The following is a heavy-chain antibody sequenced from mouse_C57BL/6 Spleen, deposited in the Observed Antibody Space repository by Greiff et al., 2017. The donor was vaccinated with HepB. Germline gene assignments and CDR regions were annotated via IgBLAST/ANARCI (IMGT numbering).Heavy chain of an antibody. Sequence: QVQLQQSGAELVRPGASVKLSCKASGYSFTDYYINWVKQRPGQGLEWIARMYPGSGNTYFNEKFKGKATLTAEKSSSTAYMQLSSLTSEDSAVYFCARSPSYFDYWCQGTTLTVSS. CDR3: ARSPSYFDY. CDR2: MYPGSGNT. V-gene: IGHV1-76*01. J-gene: IGHJ2*01. CDR1: GYSFTDYY.